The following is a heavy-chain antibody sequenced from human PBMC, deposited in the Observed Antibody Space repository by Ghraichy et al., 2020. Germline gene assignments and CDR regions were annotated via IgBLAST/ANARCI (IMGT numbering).Heavy chain of an antibody. J-gene: IGHJ4*02. CDR3: AKQLAGFCTGGSCFRVIDY. CDR1: GFTFSSYA. D-gene: IGHD2-15*01. V-gene: IGHV3-23*01. Sequence: LSLTCAASGFTFSSYAMSWVRQAPGKGLEWVSGLSGDGGTTYYADSVKGRFTISRDNSKNTLYLQMNSLRAEDTAVYYCAKQLAGFCTGGSCFRVIDYSGQGTLVTVSS. CDR2: LSGDGGTT.